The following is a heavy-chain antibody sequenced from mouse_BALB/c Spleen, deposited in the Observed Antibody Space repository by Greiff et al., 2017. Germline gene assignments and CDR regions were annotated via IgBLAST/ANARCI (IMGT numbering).Heavy chain of an antibody. CDR2: ISSGGSYT. J-gene: IGHJ3*01. CDR1: GFTFSSYT. CDR3: TREGLAAWFAY. D-gene: IGHD3-3*01. V-gene: IGHV5-6-4*01. Sequence: EVNLVESGGGLVKPGGSLKLSCAASGFTFSSYTMSWVRQTPEKRLEWVATISSGGSYTYYPDSVKGRFTISRDNAKNTLYLQMSSLKSEDTAMYYCTREGLAAWFAYWGQGTLVTVSA.